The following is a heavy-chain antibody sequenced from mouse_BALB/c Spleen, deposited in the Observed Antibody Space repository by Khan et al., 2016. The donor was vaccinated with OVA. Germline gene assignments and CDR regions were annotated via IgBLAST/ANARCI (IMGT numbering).Heavy chain of an antibody. D-gene: IGHD4-1*01. CDR2: INTYTGEP. J-gene: IGHJ2*02. Sequence: QIQLVQSGPELKKPGETVKISCKASGYTFTNYGMNWVKQAPGKGLKWMGWINTYTGEPTYADDFKGRFAFSLETSASTAYLQINNLKNEDTATYVYAHGRYYIDYGGQGTSVTVSS. CDR1: GYTFTNYG. CDR3: AHGRYYIDY. V-gene: IGHV9-3-1*01.